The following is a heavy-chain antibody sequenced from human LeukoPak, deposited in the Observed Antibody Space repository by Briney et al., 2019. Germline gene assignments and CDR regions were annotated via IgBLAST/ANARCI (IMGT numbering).Heavy chain of an antibody. CDR3: ASTPYCTNGVCRHYYFDY. CDR2: IYYSGTT. CDR1: GGSISSSTYY. Sequence: SETLSLTCTVSGGSISSSTYYWGWIRQPPGKGLEWIGSIYYSGTTYYNPSLKSRVTISADTSKNQFSLKLSSVTAADTAVYYCASTPYCTNGVCRHYYFDYWGQGTLVTVSS. V-gene: IGHV4-39*07. D-gene: IGHD2-8*01. J-gene: IGHJ4*02.